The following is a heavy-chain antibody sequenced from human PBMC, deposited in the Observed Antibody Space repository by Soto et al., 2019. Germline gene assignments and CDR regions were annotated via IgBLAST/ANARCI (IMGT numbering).Heavy chain of an antibody. CDR1: GFAFDYHV. Sequence: GGSLRLSCAASGFAFDYHVMSWVRQAPGKGLDWVSAITVSGGDTYYADSVKGRFTISRDNSKNTLYLEVNSLRAEDTAVYYCVKGSASTRPYYFDYWGQGTLVTVSS. CDR2: ITVSGGDT. J-gene: IGHJ4*02. V-gene: IGHV3-23*01. D-gene: IGHD6-6*01. CDR3: VKGSASTRPYYFDY.